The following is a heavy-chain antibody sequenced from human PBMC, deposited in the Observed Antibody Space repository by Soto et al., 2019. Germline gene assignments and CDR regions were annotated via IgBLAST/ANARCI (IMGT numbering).Heavy chain of an antibody. CDR1: GGSVNSGNYY. J-gene: IGHJ3*02. Sequence: QVQLQQWGAGLLKPSETLSLTCAVFGGSVNSGNYYWSWIRQPPGKGLEWIGEMSHRGGTHFNQSLKSRVTISVDTAKNQFSLKMSSVTAADTALYYCARVERGTATTVVDAFDIWGPGTMVTVSS. D-gene: IGHD1-1*01. V-gene: IGHV4-34*01. CDR2: MSHRGGT. CDR3: ARVERGTATTVVDAFDI.